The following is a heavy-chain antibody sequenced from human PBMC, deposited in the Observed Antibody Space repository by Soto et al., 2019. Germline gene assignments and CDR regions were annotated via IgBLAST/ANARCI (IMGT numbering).Heavy chain of an antibody. CDR2: ISYDGSNK. D-gene: IGHD2-21*02. CDR3: AKDSRIVVVTAPYDS. V-gene: IGHV3-30*18. J-gene: IGHJ4*02. Sequence: QVQLVESVGGVVQPGRSLRLSCAASGFTFSSYGMHWVRQAPGKGLEWVAVISYDGSNKYYADSVKGRFTISRDNSKNTLYLQMNSLRAEDTAVYYCAKDSRIVVVTAPYDSWGQETLVTVSS. CDR1: GFTFSSYG.